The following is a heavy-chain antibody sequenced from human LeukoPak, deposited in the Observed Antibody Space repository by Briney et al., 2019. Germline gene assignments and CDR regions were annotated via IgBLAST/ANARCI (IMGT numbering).Heavy chain of an antibody. CDR3: ARGWGYGSGSYYNGFDY. D-gene: IGHD3-10*01. CDR2: IYHSGST. V-gene: IGHV4-30-2*01. CDR1: GGSISSGGYS. J-gene: IGHJ4*02. Sequence: SETLSLTCAVSGGSISSGGYSWSWIRQPPGKGLEWIGYIYHSGSTYYNPSLKSRVTISVDRSKNQFSLKLSSVPAADTAVYYCARGWGYGSGSYYNGFDYWGQGTLVTVSS.